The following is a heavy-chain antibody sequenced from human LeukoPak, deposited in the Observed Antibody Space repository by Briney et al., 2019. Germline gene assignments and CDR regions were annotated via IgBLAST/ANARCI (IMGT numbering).Heavy chain of an antibody. Sequence: PSETLSLSCTVSGASISSYYWNWIRQSPGKGLEWIGYIHVSGGTSYDPSLKSRDTISIDTSKNQFSLKLSSVTAADTAVYYCAKGTSTVVTPNYYYYYSMDVWGKGTTVTVSS. CDR3: AKGTSTVVTPNYYYYYSMDV. CDR2: IHVSGGT. J-gene: IGHJ6*03. CDR1: GASISSYY. D-gene: IGHD4-23*01. V-gene: IGHV4-4*09.